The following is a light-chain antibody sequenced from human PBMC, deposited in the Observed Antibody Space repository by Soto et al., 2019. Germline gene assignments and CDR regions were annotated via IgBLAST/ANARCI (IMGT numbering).Light chain of an antibody. J-gene: IGLJ1*01. CDR3: CTYTSSSTRLYA. V-gene: IGLV2-14*01. CDR2: DVS. CDR1: SSDVGGYNY. Sequence: SVVTQPASVSRAPGHSITISFTGTSSDVGGYNYVSWYQQHPGKAPKLLIYDVSKRPSGVSNRFSGSKSGNTASLTISGLQAEDEDDYYCCTYTSSSTRLYAFGTGTKVPVL.